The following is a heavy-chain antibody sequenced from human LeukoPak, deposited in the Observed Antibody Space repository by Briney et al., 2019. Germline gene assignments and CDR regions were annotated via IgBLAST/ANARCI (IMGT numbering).Heavy chain of an antibody. V-gene: IGHV1-2*02. CDR2: INPNSGGT. D-gene: IGHD6-19*01. CDR3: ARDGCSGWCSGYDY. J-gene: IGHJ4*02. Sequence: GASVKVSCKASGYTLTGYYMHWVRQAPGQGLEWMGWINPNSGGTNYAQKFQGRVTMTRDTSISTACMELSRLRSDDTAVYYCARDGCSGWCSGYDYWGQGTLVTVSS. CDR1: GYTLTGYY.